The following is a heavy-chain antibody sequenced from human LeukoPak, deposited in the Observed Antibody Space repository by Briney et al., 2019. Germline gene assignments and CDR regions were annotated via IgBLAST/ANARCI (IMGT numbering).Heavy chain of an antibody. CDR1: GGSISSSSYY. D-gene: IGHD3-22*01. CDR3: ARESRPTFYYDSSGYYPDY. V-gene: IGHV4-39*07. Sequence: PSETLSLTCTVSGGSISSSSYYWGWIRQPPGTGLEWIGGIYYSGSTYYNPSLKSRVIISVDTSKNQFSLKLSSVTAADTAVYYCARESRPTFYYDSSGYYPDYWGQGTLVTVSS. J-gene: IGHJ4*02. CDR2: IYYSGST.